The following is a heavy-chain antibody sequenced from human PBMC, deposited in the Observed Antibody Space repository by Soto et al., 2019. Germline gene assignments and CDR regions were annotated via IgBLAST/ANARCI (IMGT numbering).Heavy chain of an antibody. V-gene: IGHV1-8*01. D-gene: IGHD3-3*01. CDR1: GYTFTSYY. CDR3: ARVEDTDTISGVVISL. CDR2: MNPNSGNT. Sequence: ASVKVSCKASGYTFTSYYINWVRQATGQGLEWMGWMNPNSGNTGYAQKFQGRVTMTRNTSISTAYMELSSLRSEDTAVYYCARVEDTDTISGVVISLWGQGTLVTVSS. J-gene: IGHJ4*02.